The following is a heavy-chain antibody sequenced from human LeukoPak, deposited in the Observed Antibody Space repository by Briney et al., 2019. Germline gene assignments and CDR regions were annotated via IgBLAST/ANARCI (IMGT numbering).Heavy chain of an antibody. Sequence: SETLSLTCTVSGGSISSGSYYWGWIRQPPGKGLEWIGSIYYSGSTNYKPSLKSRVTISLDTSKNQFSLKLSSVTAADTAVYYCARAYSPPQWSPFDYWGQGTLVTVSS. CDR3: ARAYSPPQWSPFDY. V-gene: IGHV4-39*07. D-gene: IGHD6-13*01. CDR1: GGSISSGSYY. CDR2: IYYSGST. J-gene: IGHJ4*02.